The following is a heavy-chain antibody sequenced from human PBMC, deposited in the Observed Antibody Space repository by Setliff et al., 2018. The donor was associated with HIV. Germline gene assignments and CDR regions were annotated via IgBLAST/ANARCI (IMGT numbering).Heavy chain of an antibody. D-gene: IGHD5-12*01. Sequence: SETLSLTCTVSGGSLSSGSYYWSWIRQPAGKGLEWIVSVYNTRSNTRNTHYNPSLKSRVTSFDNPSLKSRVTISVDTSNNQLFLKVSSVTAADTAVYYCARRGAYGYDYFDYWGPGTLVTVSS. CDR3: ARRGAYGYDYFDY. V-gene: IGHV4-39*01. J-gene: IGHJ4*02. CDR1: GGSLSSGSYY. CDR2: VYNTRSNTRNT.